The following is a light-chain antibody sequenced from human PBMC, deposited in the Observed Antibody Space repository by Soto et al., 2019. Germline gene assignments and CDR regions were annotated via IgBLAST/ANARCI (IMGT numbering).Light chain of an antibody. CDR3: QHYHNHHPCT. CDR2: GAS. CDR1: QDIRTS. J-gene: IGKJ3*01. Sequence: IQMTQSPSSLSSAVGARVSLTCQARQDIRTSLSWFQQKPGRAPKLLIYGASDLETWVTARFRGSSAGRNFTLTISSLQPEDIAAYYCQHYHNHHPCTFGPGTRVDVK. V-gene: IGKV1-33*01.